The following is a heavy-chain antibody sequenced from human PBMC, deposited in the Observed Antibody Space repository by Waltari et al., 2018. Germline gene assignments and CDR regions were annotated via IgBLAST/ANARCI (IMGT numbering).Heavy chain of an antibody. CDR1: DFSISSGFY. D-gene: IGHD3-9*01. CDR2: ISDSGTT. V-gene: IGHV4-38-2*02. J-gene: IGHJ4*02. Sequence: QMQESGPGLVKPSETLSLMCSVSDFSISSGFYWGWLRQSPGKGLEWIGSISDSGTTSYNPSLQGRVTISIDTAKNQFSLKLGSVTAADTAVFYCAGEAGSGIDWYHDYWGQGILVTVSS. CDR3: AGEAGSGIDWYHDY.